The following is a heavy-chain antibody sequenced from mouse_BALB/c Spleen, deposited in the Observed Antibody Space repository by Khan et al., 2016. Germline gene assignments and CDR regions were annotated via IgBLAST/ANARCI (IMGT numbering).Heavy chain of an antibody. J-gene: IGHJ2*01. Sequence: EVQLQEMGPGLVKPSQSLSLTCTVTGYSITSDYAWNWIRQFPGNKLEWMGYISYSGSTSYNPSLKSRISITRDTSKNQFFLQLNSVTTEDTSTYYCARHDYFDYWGQGTTLTVSS. CDR2: ISYSGST. V-gene: IGHV3-2*02. CDR3: ARHDYFDY. CDR1: GYSITSDYA.